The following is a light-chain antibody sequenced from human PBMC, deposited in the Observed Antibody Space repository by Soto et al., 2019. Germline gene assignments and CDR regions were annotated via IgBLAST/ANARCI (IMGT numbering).Light chain of an antibody. Sequence: QSALTQPPSASGSPGQSVTISCTGTSSDIGGYNSVSWYQQHPGKAPKLMIYDVNKRPSGVPDRFSGSKSGNTASLTVSGLQGEDEADYFCSSSAGSINFVVFGGGTKLTVL. J-gene: IGLJ2*01. CDR3: SSSAGSINFVV. V-gene: IGLV2-8*01. CDR1: SSDIGGYNS. CDR2: DVN.